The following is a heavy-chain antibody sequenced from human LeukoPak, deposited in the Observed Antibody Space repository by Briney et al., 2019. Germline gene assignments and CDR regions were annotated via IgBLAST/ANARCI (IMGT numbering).Heavy chain of an antibody. CDR1: GFPFSSYC. Sequence: PGGTLRLPCAVSGFPFSSYCLHWVRQPPGKGLEWVGDIWYDGSNKYYADFTKGRFTVSRDNSKNTLYMQMNSRRAEDTAMYYCANEAYVEMATITPDSSGHGDLVTVSS. J-gene: IGHJ5*01. CDR3: ANEAYVEMATITPDS. D-gene: IGHD5-24*01. CDR2: IWYDGSNK. V-gene: IGHV3-33*06.